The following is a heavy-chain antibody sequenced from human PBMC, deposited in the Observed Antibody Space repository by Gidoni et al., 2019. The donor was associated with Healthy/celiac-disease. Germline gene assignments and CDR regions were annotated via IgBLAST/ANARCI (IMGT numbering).Heavy chain of an antibody. CDR2: IYYSGHT. CDR3: ARAAMSGFESQYFQH. J-gene: IGHJ1*01. V-gene: IGHV4-31*03. D-gene: IGHD3-3*01. Sequence: QVQQKESGPGLVKPSQTLSLTCTVSGGSISSGGYYWSWIRQHPGKGLEWIGYIYYSGHTYYNPSLKSRVTISVDTSKNQFSLKLSSVTAADTAVYYCARAAMSGFESQYFQHWGQGTLVTVSS. CDR1: GGSISSGGYY.